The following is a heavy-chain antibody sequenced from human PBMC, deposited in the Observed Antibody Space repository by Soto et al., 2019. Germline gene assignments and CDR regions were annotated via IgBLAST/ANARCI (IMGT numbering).Heavy chain of an antibody. V-gene: IGHV1-18*01. Sequence: ASVKVSCKASGYTFTNYGITWVRQAPGQGLEWMGGIGAYNGDTHYTQRLQGRVTMTTDTSTSTAYMELRGLRSDDTAIYYCARGRKLVGYFYYYMDVWGKGTRVTFP. D-gene: IGHD6-6*01. CDR3: ARGRKLVGYFYYYMDV. CDR2: IGAYNGDT. J-gene: IGHJ6*03. CDR1: GYTFTNYG.